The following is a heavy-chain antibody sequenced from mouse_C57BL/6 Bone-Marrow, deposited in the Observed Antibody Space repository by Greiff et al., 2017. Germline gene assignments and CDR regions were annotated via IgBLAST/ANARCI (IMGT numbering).Heavy chain of an antibody. D-gene: IGHD1-1*01. V-gene: IGHV1-63*01. J-gene: IGHJ1*03. CDR2: IYPGGGYT. CDR1: GYTFTNYW. CDR3: ATTVVGSHWYFDV. Sequence: QLQQSGAELVRPGTSVKMSCKASGYTFTNYWIGWAKQRPGHGLEWIGDIYPGGGYTNYNEKFKGKATQTADKSSSTAYMQFSSLTAEDSAIYYSATTVVGSHWYFDVWGTGTTRTVSS.